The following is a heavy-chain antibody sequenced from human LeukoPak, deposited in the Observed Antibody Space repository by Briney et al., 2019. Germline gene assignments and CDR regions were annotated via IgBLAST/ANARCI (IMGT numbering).Heavy chain of an antibody. D-gene: IGHD2-21*02. J-gene: IGHJ4*02. CDR3: ARDRGGRVVVTATYFDS. Sequence: PGRSLRLSCSASGFTFSSYTINWFRQPPGKALEWVASINSGSNYIFYADSVKGRFTISRDNGKNSLSLQMNSLRAEDTAVYYCARDRGGRVVVTATYFDSWGQGTLVTVSS. V-gene: IGHV3-21*01. CDR1: GFTFSSYT. CDR2: INSGSNYI.